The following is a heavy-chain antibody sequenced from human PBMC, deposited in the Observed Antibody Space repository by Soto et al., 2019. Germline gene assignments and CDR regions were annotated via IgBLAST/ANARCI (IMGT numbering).Heavy chain of an antibody. J-gene: IGHJ1*01. CDR1: GGSISSYY. Sequence: SETLSLTCTVSGGSISSYYWSWIRQPPGKGLEWIGYIYYSGSTNYNPSLKSRVTISVDTSKNQFSLKLSSVTAADTAVYCCARLGYYDSSGYFAEYFQHWGQGTLVTVSS. CDR3: ARLGYYDSSGYFAEYFQH. V-gene: IGHV4-59*08. CDR2: IYYSGST. D-gene: IGHD3-22*01.